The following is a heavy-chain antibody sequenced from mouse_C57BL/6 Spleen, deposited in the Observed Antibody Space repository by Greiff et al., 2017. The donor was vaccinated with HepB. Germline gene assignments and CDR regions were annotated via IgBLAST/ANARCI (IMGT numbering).Heavy chain of an antibody. V-gene: IGHV1-52*01. CDR1: GYTFTSYW. CDR2: IDPSDSET. J-gene: IGHJ2*01. Sequence: QVQLQQPGAELVRPGSSVKLSCKASGYTFTSYWMHWVKQRPIQGLEWIGNIDPSDSETHYNQKFKDKATLTVDKSSSTAYMQLSSLTSEDSAVYYCARMGTTVVGEGFDYWGQGTTLTVSS. D-gene: IGHD1-1*01. CDR3: ARMGTTVVGEGFDY.